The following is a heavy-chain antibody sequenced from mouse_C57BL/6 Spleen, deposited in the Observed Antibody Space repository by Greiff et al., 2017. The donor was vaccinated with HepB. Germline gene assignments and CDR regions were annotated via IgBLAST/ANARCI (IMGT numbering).Heavy chain of an antibody. Sequence: QVQLQQPGAELVMPGASVKLSCKASGYTFTSYWMHWVKQRPGQGLEWIGEIDPSDSYTNYNQKFKGKSTLTVDKSPSTAYMQLSSLTSEDSAVYYCARRYYGSSIDYWGQGTTLTVSS. CDR2: IDPSDSYT. J-gene: IGHJ2*01. V-gene: IGHV1-69*01. CDR1: GYTFTSYW. CDR3: ARRYYGSSIDY. D-gene: IGHD1-1*01.